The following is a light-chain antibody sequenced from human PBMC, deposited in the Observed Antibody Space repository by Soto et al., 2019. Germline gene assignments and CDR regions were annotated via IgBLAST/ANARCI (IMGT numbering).Light chain of an antibody. V-gene: IGKV3-11*01. J-gene: IGKJ5*01. CDR2: DST. CDR1: QSIHTS. CDR3: QQRNVWPPIT. Sequence: VLTQCPATLSLSPGERATLSCRASQSIHTSLAWYQQKSGKPPRLVIYDSTLRANGVPDRFGGSRSGTEFTLTINSLEPEDFAVYYCQQRNVWPPITFGQGTRLEIK.